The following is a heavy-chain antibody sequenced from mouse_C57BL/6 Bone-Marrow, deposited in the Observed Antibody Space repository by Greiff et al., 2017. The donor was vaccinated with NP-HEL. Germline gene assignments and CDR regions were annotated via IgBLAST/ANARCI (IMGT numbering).Heavy chain of an antibody. CDR3: ARRAVSWYFDV. CDR1: GFSLSTSGMG. J-gene: IGHJ1*03. Sequence: QVQLKESGPGILQSSQTLSLTCSFSGFSLSTSGMGVSWIRQPSGKGLEWLAHIYWDDDKRYHPSLKSRLTISTATSRNQVFLKITSVDTADTATYYCARRAVSWYFDVWGTGATVTVSS. V-gene: IGHV8-12*01. CDR2: IYWDDDK.